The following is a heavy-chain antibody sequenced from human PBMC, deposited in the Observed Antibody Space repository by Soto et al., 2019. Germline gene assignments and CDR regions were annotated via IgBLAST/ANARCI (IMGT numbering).Heavy chain of an antibody. J-gene: IGHJ3*02. CDR2: ISYDGSNQ. CDR3: ARDSRYPENYYDSSGYYHPGAFDI. Sequence: QVQLVESGGGVAQPGRSLRLSCAASGFTFSSYAMHWVRQAPGKGLEWVAVISYDGSNQYYADSVKGRFTISRDNSKNTLYLQMNSLRAEDTAVYYCARDSRYPENYYDSSGYYHPGAFDIWGQGTMVTVSS. CDR1: GFTFSSYA. D-gene: IGHD3-22*01. V-gene: IGHV3-30-3*01.